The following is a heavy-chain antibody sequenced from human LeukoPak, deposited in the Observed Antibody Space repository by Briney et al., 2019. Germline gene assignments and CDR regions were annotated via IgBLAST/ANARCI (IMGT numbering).Heavy chain of an antibody. CDR1: GGSISSYY. CDR2: IYYSGST. Sequence: PSETLFLTCTVSGGSISSYYWSWIRQPPGKGLEWIGYIYYSGSTNYNPSLKSRVTISVDTSKNQFSLKLSSVTAADTAVYYCAREKENYMDVWGKGTTVTVSS. J-gene: IGHJ6*03. CDR3: AREKENYMDV. V-gene: IGHV4-59*01.